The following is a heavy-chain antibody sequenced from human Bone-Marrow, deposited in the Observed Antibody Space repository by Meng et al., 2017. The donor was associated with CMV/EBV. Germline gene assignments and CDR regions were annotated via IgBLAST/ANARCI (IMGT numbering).Heavy chain of an antibody. CDR3: ARVCSGGSGYNY. D-gene: IGHD2-15*01. V-gene: IGHV3-7*01. CDR2: IKEDGSER. J-gene: IGHJ4*02. Sequence: GESLKISCAASGFTFSRYWMSWVRQAPGKGLEWVANIKEDGSERYYVDSVKGRFTISRDNAKNSLYLQMNSLRAEDTAVYYCARVCSGGSGYNYWGQGTLVTVSS. CDR1: GFTFSRYW.